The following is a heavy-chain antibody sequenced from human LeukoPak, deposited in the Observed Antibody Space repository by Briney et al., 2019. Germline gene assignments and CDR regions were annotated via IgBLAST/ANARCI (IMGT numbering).Heavy chain of an antibody. V-gene: IGHV4-59*01. CDR2: IYHSGST. Sequence: SETLSLTCTVSGGSISNYYWSWIRQPPGKGLEWIGYIYHSGSTNYNPSLKSRVTISVDTSKNQFSLKLSSVTAADTAVYYCAREQWHDYWGQGTLVTVSS. J-gene: IGHJ4*02. CDR3: AREQWHDY. D-gene: IGHD6-19*01. CDR1: GGSISNYY.